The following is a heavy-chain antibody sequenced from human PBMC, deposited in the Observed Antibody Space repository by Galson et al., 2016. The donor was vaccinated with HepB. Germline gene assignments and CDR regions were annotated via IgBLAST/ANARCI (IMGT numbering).Heavy chain of an antibody. CDR3: VRRGLYSTTFDY. Sequence: QSGAEVKKPGESLKISYKGSGYSFTSYWIGWVRQMPGKGLEWMGIIYPGDSDTRYSPSLQGRVTISADKTISTADLQWSSLKASDTATYYCVRRGLYSTTFDYWGQGTLVTVSS. CDR1: GYSFTSYW. CDR2: IYPGDSDT. J-gene: IGHJ4*02. V-gene: IGHV5-51*01. D-gene: IGHD2/OR15-2a*01.